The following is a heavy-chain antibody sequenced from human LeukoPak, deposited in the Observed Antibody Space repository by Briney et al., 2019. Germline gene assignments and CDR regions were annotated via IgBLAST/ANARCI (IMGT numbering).Heavy chain of an antibody. CDR3: ARHSSDIDY. CDR1: GGSISSYY. CDR2: IYYSGST. Sequence: SETLSVTCTVSGGSISSYYWSWIRQPPGKGLEWIGYIYYSGSTNYNPSLKSRVTISVDTSKNQFSLKLSSVTAADTAVYYCARHSSDIDYWGQGTLVTVSS. V-gene: IGHV4-59*08. J-gene: IGHJ4*02. D-gene: IGHD6-19*01.